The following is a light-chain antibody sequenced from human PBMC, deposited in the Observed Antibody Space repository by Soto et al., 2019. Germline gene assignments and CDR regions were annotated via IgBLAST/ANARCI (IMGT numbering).Light chain of an antibody. J-gene: IGKJ4*01. V-gene: IGKV1-8*01. CDR2: AAS. CDR1: QGISSY. CDR3: QQYYSYPQLT. Sequence: ALRMTQSPSSFSASTGDRVTITCRARQGISSYLAWYQQKPGKAPKLLIYAASTLQSGVPSRFSGSGSGTDFTLPISCLQSEDFATYYCQQYYSYPQLTFGGGTKVEIK.